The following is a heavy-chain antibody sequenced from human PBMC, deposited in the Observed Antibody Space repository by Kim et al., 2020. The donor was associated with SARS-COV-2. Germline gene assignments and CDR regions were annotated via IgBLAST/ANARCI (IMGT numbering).Heavy chain of an antibody. CDR1: GGTFSSYA. D-gene: IGHD4-17*01. V-gene: IGHV1-69*04. CDR2: IIPILGIA. Sequence: SVKVSCKASGGTFSSYAISWVRQAPGQGLEWMGRIIPILGIANYAQKFQGRVTITADKSTSTAYMELSSLRSEDTAVYYCASKKGMTTVTTYQTLWGQGTLVTVSS. CDR3: ASKKGMTTVTTYQTL. J-gene: IGHJ4*02.